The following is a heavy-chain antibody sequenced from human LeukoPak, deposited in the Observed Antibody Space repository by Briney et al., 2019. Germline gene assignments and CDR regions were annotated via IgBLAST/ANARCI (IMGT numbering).Heavy chain of an antibody. J-gene: IGHJ4*02. V-gene: IGHV1-69*01. Sequence: SVKVSCKASGGNFRTYAMTWVRQAPGQGREWMGGIIPLFGATNYAQKFQGRVAIIADDPTTTAHMELSDLTSEDTAMYYSAFCEMGTPFCTSSSCLNSWGQGTLVSV. CDR3: AFCEMGTPFCTSSSCLNS. CDR1: GGNFRTYA. CDR2: IIPLFGAT. D-gene: IGHD2-15*01.